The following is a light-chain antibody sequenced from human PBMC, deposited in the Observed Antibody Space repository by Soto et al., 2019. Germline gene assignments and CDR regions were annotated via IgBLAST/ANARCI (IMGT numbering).Light chain of an antibody. V-gene: IGKV3-15*01. CDR2: AAS. CDR3: QQYRNWHSLS. Sequence: ELGMTQSPATLSVSPGETATLSSRASQSVGSAVAWYQHRPGQAPRLLIVAASIRATGVPGRLSGGGSGTEFTLTISSLQSEDFAACYSQQYRNWHSLSFGGGTTVEIK. CDR1: QSVGSA. J-gene: IGKJ4*01.